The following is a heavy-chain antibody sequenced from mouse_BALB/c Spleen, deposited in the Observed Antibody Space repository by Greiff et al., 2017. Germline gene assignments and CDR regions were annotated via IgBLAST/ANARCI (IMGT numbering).Heavy chain of an antibody. Sequence: VQLKQSGAGLVQPGGSLKLSCAASGFTFSSFGMHWVRQPPEKGLEWVAYISRGSSTTNYANTVKGRFTISRDNTTNTLFLQMTNLKSEDTATYYCAGDEAYYYGSSDGYFDYWGEGTTLTVSS. CDR2: ISRGSSTT. CDR1: GFTFSSFG. V-gene: IGHV5-17*02. J-gene: IGHJ2*01. CDR3: AGDEAYYYGSSDGYFDY. D-gene: IGHD1-1*01.